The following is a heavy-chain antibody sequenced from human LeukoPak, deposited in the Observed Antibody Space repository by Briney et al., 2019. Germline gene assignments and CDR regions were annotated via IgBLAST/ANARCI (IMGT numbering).Heavy chain of an antibody. Sequence: GESLKISCKGSGYIFTNYWIGWVRQMPGKGLGWMGVIYPGDSDTRYSPSFQGQVTISADRSISTAYLHWSSLKASDTAMYYCARTAARRFDYWGQGTLVTVSS. CDR2: IYPGDSDT. V-gene: IGHV5-51*01. CDR3: ARTAARRFDY. CDR1: GYIFTNYW. D-gene: IGHD6-6*01. J-gene: IGHJ4*02.